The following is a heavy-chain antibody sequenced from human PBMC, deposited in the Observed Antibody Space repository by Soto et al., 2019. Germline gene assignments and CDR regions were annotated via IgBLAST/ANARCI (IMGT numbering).Heavy chain of an antibody. J-gene: IGHJ6*03. CDR1: GYTFSGYS. D-gene: IGHD3-16*01. CDR2: INPKNGGT. V-gene: IGHV1-2*02. Sequence: QVHLVQSGAEVTQPGASVKVSCTTSGYTFSGYSLHWVRQAPGQGLEWMGWINPKNGGTNRAQKLQGGVTMTRDASSSTDYMELSRLKSNDTAVYYCASSAGGYLDVWGNGTTVTVSS. CDR3: ASSAGGYLDV.